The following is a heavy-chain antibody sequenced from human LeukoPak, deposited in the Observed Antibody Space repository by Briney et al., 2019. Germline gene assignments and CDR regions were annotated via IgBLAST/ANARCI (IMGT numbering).Heavy chain of an antibody. J-gene: IGHJ4*02. CDR2: IYYSGST. CDR1: GGSISSYY. CDR3: ARHWGIAAAGIFDY. D-gene: IGHD6-13*01. Sequence: PSETLSLTCTVSGGSISSYYWSWIRQPPGKGLEWIGYIYYSGSTNYNPSLKSRVTISVDTSKNQFSLKLSSVTAADTAVYYCARHWGIAAAGIFDYWGQGTLVTVSS. V-gene: IGHV4-59*08.